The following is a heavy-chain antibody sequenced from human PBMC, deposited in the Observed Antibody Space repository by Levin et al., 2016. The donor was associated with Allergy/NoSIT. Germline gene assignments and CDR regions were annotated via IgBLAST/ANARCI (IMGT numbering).Heavy chain of an antibody. CDR2: IKQDGSEK. J-gene: IGHJ6*02. CDR3: ARMMYQLPYYYYGMDV. Sequence: GESLKISCAASGFTFSSYWMSWVRQAPGKGLEWVANIKQDGSEKYYVDSVKGRFTISRDNAKNSLYLQMNSLRAEDTAVYYCARMMYQLPYYYYGMDVWGQGTTVTVSS. V-gene: IGHV3-7*01. CDR1: GFTFSSYW. D-gene: IGHD2-2*01.